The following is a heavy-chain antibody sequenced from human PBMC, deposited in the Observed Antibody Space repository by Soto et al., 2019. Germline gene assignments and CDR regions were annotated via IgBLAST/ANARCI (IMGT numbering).Heavy chain of an antibody. CDR2: INAGNGNT. Sequence: ASVKVSCKASGYIFTSYAMHWVRQAPGQRLEWMGWINAGNGNTKYSQKFQGRVTITRDTSASTAYMELSCLRSEDTAVYYCARNGYYMNFYYGMDVWGQGTTVTVSS. J-gene: IGHJ6*02. CDR3: ARNGYYMNFYYGMDV. V-gene: IGHV1-3*01. D-gene: IGHD3-3*01. CDR1: GYIFTSYA.